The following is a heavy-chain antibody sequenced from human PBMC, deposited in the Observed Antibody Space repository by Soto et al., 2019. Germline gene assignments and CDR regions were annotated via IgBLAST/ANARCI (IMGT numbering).Heavy chain of an antibody. D-gene: IGHD6-19*01. CDR2: IYWDDDK. J-gene: IGHJ4*02. CDR1: GFSHSTSGVG. V-gene: IGHV2-5*02. Sequence: ETGPTLVNPTQTLTLTCTFSGFSHSTSGVGVGWIRQPPGKALEWLALIYWDDDKRYSPSLKSRLTITKDTSKNQVVLTMTNMDPVDTATYYCAHKVRSGWYNTSVFAVGYDYWGQGTLVTVS. CDR3: AHKVRSGWYNTSVFAVGYDY.